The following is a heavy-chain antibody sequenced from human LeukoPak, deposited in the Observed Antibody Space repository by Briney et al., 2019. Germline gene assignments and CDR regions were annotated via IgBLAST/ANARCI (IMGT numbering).Heavy chain of an antibody. CDR1: GGSISSYY. J-gene: IGHJ4*02. V-gene: IGHV4-59*08. D-gene: IGHD5-18*01. CDR2: IYYSGST. Sequence: SETLSLTCTVSGGSISSYYWSWIRQPPGKGLEWIGYIYYSGSTNYNPSLKSRVTVSVDTSKNQFSLKLSPVTAADTAVYYCARLHDGYRYGADYWGQGTLVTAS. CDR3: ARLHDGYRYGADY.